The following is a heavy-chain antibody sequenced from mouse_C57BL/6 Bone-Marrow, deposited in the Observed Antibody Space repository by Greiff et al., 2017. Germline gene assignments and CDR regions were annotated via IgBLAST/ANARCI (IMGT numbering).Heavy chain of an antibody. J-gene: IGHJ3*01. CDR2: INPSTGGT. Sequence: EVQLQQSGPELVKPGASVKISCKASGYSFTGYYMNWVKQSPEKSLEWFGEINPSTGGTTYNQKFKAKATLTVDKSSSTAYMQLKSLTSEDSAVYYCASLLLRRGFAYWGQGTLVTVSA. D-gene: IGHD1-1*01. V-gene: IGHV1-42*01. CDR3: ASLLLRRGFAY. CDR1: GYSFTGYY.